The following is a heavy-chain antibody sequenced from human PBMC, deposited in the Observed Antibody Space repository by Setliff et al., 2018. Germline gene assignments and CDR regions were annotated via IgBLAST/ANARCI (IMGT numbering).Heavy chain of an antibody. CDR1: GFSFSSNI. D-gene: IGHD1-26*01. CDR3: ATWNGRSSDY. V-gene: IGHV3-64*02. J-gene: IGHJ4*02. CDR2: ISSDGVRT. Sequence: GGSLRLSCAASGFSFSSNIMNWVRQAPGKGLQYVSAISSDGVRTYYVDSVKGRFTISRDNYKNTLNLQMGSLRAEDMAIYYCATWNGRSSDYWGQGTLVTVSS.